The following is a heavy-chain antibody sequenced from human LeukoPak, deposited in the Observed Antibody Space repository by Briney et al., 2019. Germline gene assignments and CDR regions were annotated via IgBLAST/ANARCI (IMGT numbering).Heavy chain of an antibody. CDR1: GHTLTELF. CDR2: FDPEDGET. D-gene: IGHD2/OR15-2a*01. V-gene: IGHV1-24*01. Sequence: ASVKVSCKVSGHTLTELFMHWVRQAPGKGLEWMGGFDPEDGETIYAQKFQGRVTMTKDTSTHTGYMELSSLRSDDTAVYYCTLQRISFLNYFDPWSQGTLVTVSS. J-gene: IGHJ5*02. CDR3: TLQRISFLNYFDP.